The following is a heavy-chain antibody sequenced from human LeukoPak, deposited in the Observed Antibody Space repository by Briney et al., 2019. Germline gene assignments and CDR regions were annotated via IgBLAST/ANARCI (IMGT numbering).Heavy chain of an antibody. CDR2: IYHSGST. J-gene: IGHJ6*02. Sequence: SQTLSLTCAVSGVSISSGGYSWSWIRQPPGKGLEWIGYIYHSGSTYYNPSLKSRVTISVDRSKNQFSLKLSSVTAADTAVYYCASGPPDYYGMDVWGQGTTVTVSS. CDR1: GVSISSGGYS. V-gene: IGHV4-30-2*01. CDR3: ASGPPDYYGMDV.